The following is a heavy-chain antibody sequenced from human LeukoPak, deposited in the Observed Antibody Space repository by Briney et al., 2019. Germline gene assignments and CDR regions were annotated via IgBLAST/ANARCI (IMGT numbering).Heavy chain of an antibody. V-gene: IGHV3-23*01. CDR3: AKDIVVVPAAFDAFDI. CDR1: GFTFSSYA. Sequence: GGSLRLSCAASGFTFSSYAMSWVRQAPGKGLECVSAISGSGGSTYYADPVKGRFTISRDNSKNTLYLQMNSLRAEDTAVYYCAKDIVVVPAAFDAFDIWGQGTMVTVSS. J-gene: IGHJ3*02. D-gene: IGHD2-2*01. CDR2: ISGSGGST.